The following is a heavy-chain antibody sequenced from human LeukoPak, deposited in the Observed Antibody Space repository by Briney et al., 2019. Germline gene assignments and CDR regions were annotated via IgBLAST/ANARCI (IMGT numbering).Heavy chain of an antibody. V-gene: IGHV3-30-3*01. CDR3: ARDSNSSSWYEGAFDI. D-gene: IGHD6-13*01. CDR1: GFTFSSYA. J-gene: IGHJ3*02. Sequence: PGGFLRLSCAASGFTFSSYAMHWVRQAPGKGLEWVAVISYDGSNKYYADSVKGRFTISRDNSKNTLYLQMNSLRAEDTAVYYCARDSNSSSWYEGAFDIWGQGTMVTVSS. CDR2: ISYDGSNK.